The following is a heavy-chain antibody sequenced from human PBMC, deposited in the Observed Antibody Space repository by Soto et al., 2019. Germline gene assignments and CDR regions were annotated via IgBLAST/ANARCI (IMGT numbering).Heavy chain of an antibody. CDR3: AREPPHDYVWRSANRYYFDY. D-gene: IGHD3-16*01. J-gene: IGHJ4*02. CDR1: GYTFTSYG. CDR2: ISAYNGNT. V-gene: IGHV1-18*01. Sequence: QVQLVQSGAEVKKPGASVKVSCKASGYTFTSYGISWVRQAPGQGPEWMGWISAYNGNTNYAQKLQGRVTMTTDTSTRTAYLELRSLRSDDTAVYYCAREPPHDYVWRSANRYYFDYWGQGTLVTVSS.